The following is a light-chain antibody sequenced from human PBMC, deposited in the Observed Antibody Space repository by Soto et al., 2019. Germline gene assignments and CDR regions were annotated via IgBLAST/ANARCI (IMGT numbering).Light chain of an antibody. CDR1: ATDDGAYNY. CDR3: SSFTSSTTLL. J-gene: IGLJ2*01. Sequence: QSVLTQPASVSGSPGQSITISCTGTATDDGAYNYVSWYQQHPGRAPKLIIYAVTDRPSGVADRFSGSKSGDTASLTISGLQAEDEAHYYCSSFTSSTTLLFGGGTKLTVL. CDR2: AVT. V-gene: IGLV2-14*01.